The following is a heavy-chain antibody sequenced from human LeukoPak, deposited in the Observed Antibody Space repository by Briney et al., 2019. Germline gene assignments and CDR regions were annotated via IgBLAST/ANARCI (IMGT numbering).Heavy chain of an antibody. D-gene: IGHD5-18*01. CDR2: IRYDGSNK. CDR1: GFTFSSYG. V-gene: IGHV3-30*02. J-gene: IGHJ4*02. CDR3: ARDLTTGGYSYGSPPFDY. Sequence: PGGSLRLSCAASGFTFSSYGMHWVRQAPGKGLEWVALIRYDGSNKYYADSVKGRFTISRDNSKNTLYLQMNSLRAEDTAVYYCARDLTTGGYSYGSPPFDYWGQGTLVTVSS.